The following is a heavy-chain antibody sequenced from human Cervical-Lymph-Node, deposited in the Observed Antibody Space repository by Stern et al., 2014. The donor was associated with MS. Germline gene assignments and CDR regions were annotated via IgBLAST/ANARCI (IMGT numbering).Heavy chain of an antibody. CDR2: IRWNSGSI. CDR1: GFTFDDYA. CDR3: AKDAETGDWGHWYFDL. Sequence: VQLVQSGGGLVQPGRSLRLSCAASGFTFDDYAMHWVRQAPGKGLEWVSGIRWNSGSIGYADSVKGRFTISRDNAKNSLYLQMNSLRAEDTALYYCAKDAETGDWGHWYFDLWGRGTLVTVSS. D-gene: IGHD7-27*01. V-gene: IGHV3-9*01. J-gene: IGHJ2*01.